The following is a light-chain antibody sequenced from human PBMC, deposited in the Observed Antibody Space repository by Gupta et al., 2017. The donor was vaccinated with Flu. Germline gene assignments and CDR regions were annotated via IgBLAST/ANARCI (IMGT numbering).Light chain of an antibody. Sequence: DIQMTQSPPSLSASVGDRVTITCRASQGIRSDLGWLQQKPGEVPKRLIYSASILPSGVPSRFSGSGYGTEFTLTISSLQPEDFATYYCGQHNTYPLTFGGGTKVEIK. CDR2: SAS. J-gene: IGKJ4*01. CDR3: GQHNTYPLT. V-gene: IGKV1-17*01. CDR1: QGIRSD.